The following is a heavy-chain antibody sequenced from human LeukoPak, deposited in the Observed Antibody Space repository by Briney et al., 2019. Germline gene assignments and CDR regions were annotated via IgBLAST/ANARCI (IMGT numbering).Heavy chain of an antibody. Sequence: GGSLRLSCAASGFTFSSYSMNWVRQAPGKGLEWVSSISSSSSYIYYADSVKGRFTISRDNAKDSLYLQMNSLRAEDTAVYYCARDLYYYYDSSGYWNPIGYWGQGTLVTVSS. CDR2: ISSSSSYI. CDR1: GFTFSSYS. J-gene: IGHJ4*02. D-gene: IGHD3-22*01. CDR3: ARDLYYYYDSSGYWNPIGY. V-gene: IGHV3-21*01.